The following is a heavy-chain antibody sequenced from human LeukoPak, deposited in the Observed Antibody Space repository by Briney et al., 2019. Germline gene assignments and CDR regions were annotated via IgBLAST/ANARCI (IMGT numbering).Heavy chain of an antibody. D-gene: IGHD6-6*01. J-gene: IGHJ4*02. CDR1: GYTVTGNY. V-gene: IGHV1-2*02. CDR2: INPNSGGT. CDR3: ARRGRSSSNFDF. Sequence: ASVKVSCKASGYTVTGNYMHWVRQAPGQGLEWMGWINPNSGGTNHAQKFQGRVTMTRDTSISTAYMELSRLRSDDTAVYYCARRGRSSSNFDFWGQGTLVTVSS.